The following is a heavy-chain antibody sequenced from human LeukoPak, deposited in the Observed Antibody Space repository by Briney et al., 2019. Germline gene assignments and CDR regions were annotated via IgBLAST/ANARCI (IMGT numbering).Heavy chain of an antibody. Sequence: GGSLRLSCAASGFTFSSYGMTWVRQASGKGLEWVSAITGSGDNTYYEDSVKGRFSISRDNSKNTLYLQMNSLRAEDTAVYYGAKRGTRSSGSCIDYWGQGTLVTVSS. CDR3: AKRGTRSSGSCIDY. J-gene: IGHJ4*02. CDR2: ITGSGDNT. CDR1: GFTFSSYG. D-gene: IGHD2-15*01. V-gene: IGHV3-23*01.